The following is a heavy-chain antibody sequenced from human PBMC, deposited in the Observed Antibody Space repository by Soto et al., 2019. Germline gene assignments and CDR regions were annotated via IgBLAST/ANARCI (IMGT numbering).Heavy chain of an antibody. Sequence: SETLSLTCTVSGGSISSSSYYWGWIRQPPGKGLEWVGSIYYSGSTYYNPSLKSRVTISVDTSKNQFSLKLSSVTAADTAVYYCARHSPKNYIWGSYRPNWFDPWGQGTLVTVSS. J-gene: IGHJ5*02. CDR1: GGSISSSSYY. CDR2: IYYSGST. D-gene: IGHD3-16*02. V-gene: IGHV4-39*01. CDR3: ARHSPKNYIWGSYRPNWFDP.